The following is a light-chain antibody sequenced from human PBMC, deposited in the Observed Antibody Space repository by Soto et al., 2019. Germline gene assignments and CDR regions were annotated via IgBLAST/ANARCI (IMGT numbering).Light chain of an antibody. Sequence: EIVMTQSPATLSVSPGERATLSCRASQSVSSNLAWYQQKPCQAPRLLIYGASTRATGIPARFSGSGSGTEFTLTISSLQSEDFAFYYCQQYNNWPYTFGQGTKLEIK. CDR1: QSVSSN. V-gene: IGKV3-15*01. CDR2: GAS. J-gene: IGKJ2*01. CDR3: QQYNNWPYT.